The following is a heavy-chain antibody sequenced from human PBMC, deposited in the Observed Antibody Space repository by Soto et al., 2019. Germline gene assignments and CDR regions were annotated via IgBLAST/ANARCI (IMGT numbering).Heavy chain of an antibody. D-gene: IGHD3-10*01. CDR2: INPSGGST. CDR3: ARVRSRGRDDAFDI. CDR1: GYTFTSYY. V-gene: IGHV1-46*01. J-gene: IGHJ3*02. Sequence: QVQLVQSGAEVKKPGASVKVSCKASGYTFTSYYIHWVRQAPGQGLEWMGIINPSGGSTSYAQNFLGRVTMTRDTSTSTVYMELSSLRSEDTAVYYCARVRSRGRDDAFDIWGQGTMVTVSS.